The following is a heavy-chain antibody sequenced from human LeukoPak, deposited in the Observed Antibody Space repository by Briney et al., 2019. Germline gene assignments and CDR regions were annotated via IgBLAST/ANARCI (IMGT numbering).Heavy chain of an antibody. CDR3: TRVGRSTVVYY. CDR2: IRSKPQSYAT. J-gene: IGHJ4*02. V-gene: IGHV3-73*01. CDR1: GFTFSDSA. Sequence: GGSLRLSCAASGFTFSDSAIHRVRQAPGKGLEWVGRIRSKPQSYATAYDESLKGRFTISRDDSKNTAYLQMSSLKIEDTAVYYCTRVGRSTVVYYWGKGTQVSVSS. D-gene: IGHD1-26*01.